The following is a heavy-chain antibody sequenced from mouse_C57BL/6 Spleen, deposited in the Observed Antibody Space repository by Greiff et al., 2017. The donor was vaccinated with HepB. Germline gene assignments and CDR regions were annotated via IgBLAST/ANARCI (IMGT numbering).Heavy chain of an antibody. CDR1: GYTFTDYN. J-gene: IGHJ3*01. Sequence: EVQLQQSGPELVKPGASVKIPCKASGYTFTDYNMDWVKQSHGKSLEWIGDINPNNGGTIYNQKFKGKATLTVDKSSSTAYMELRSLTSEDTAVEYCARRGRYYAYDEESGFAYWGQGTLVTVSA. CDR3: ARRGRYYAYDEESGFAY. CDR2: INPNNGGT. D-gene: IGHD2-2*01. V-gene: IGHV1-18*01.